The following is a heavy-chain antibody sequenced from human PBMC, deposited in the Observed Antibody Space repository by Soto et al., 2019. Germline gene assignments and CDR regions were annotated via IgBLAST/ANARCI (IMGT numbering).Heavy chain of an antibody. CDR1: GFTFSSHG. CDR3: AKDGQYRTDGFDV. J-gene: IGHJ3*01. V-gene: IGHV3-23*01. Sequence: EAQLLESGGDWAQPGGSLRLSCAASGFTFSSHGMSWVRQAPGKGLEWIAGLSRGGGTTYYADSVKGRFTISRDNSKNTLDLIMNSLKVEDTALYYCAKDGQYRTDGFDVW. D-gene: IGHD6-6*01. CDR2: LSRGGGTT.